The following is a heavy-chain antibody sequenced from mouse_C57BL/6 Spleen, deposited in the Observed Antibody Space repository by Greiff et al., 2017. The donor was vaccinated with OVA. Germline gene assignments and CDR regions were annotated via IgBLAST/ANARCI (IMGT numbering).Heavy chain of an antibody. CDR3: ARVGRTWFAY. CDR1: GYTFTSYW. J-gene: IGHJ3*01. CDR2: IDPSDSYT. V-gene: IGHV1-59*01. Sequence: VQLQQPGAELVRPGTSVKLSCTASGYTFTSYWMPWVKQRPGQGLEWIGVIDPSDSYTNYNQKFKGKATLTVDTSSSTAYMQLSSLTSEDSAVYYCARVGRTWFAYWGQGTLVTVSA.